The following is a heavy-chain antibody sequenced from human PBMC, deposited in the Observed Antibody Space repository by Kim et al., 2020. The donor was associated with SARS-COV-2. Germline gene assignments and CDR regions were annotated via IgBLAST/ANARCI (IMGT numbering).Heavy chain of an antibody. J-gene: IGHJ4*02. CDR3: ARENSSDIVATGLEFDY. CDR2: ISSSSSYI. Sequence: GGSLRLSCAASGFTFSSYSMNWVRQAPGKGLEWVSSISSSSSYIYYADSVKGRFTISRDNAKNSLYLQMNSLRAEDTAVYYCARENSSDIVATGLEFDYWGQGTLVTVSS. V-gene: IGHV3-21*01. CDR1: GFTFSSYS. D-gene: IGHD5-12*01.